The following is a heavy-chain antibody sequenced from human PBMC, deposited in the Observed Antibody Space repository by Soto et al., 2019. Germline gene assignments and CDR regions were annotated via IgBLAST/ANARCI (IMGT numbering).Heavy chain of an antibody. V-gene: IGHV3-23*01. CDR2: ISDNGANT. J-gene: IGHJ4*02. CDR3: ARAIGADFFDY. D-gene: IGHD6-25*01. Sequence: EVQMLESGGGVVRPGGSLRLSCIAXXXTFSNYAMSWVRQAPGKGLEWVSTISDNGANTFIGDSMKDHFDISRDNSKNTVFLHLSTVRAEDTAIYYCARAIGADFFDYWGQGTPVTVSS. CDR1: XXTFSNYA.